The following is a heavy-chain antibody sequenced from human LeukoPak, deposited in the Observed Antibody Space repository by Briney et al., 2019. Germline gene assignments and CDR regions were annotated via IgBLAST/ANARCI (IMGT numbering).Heavy chain of an antibody. V-gene: IGHV3-23*01. CDR1: GFIFSSAV. Sequence: QPGGSLRLSCAASGFIFSSAVMSWVRQAPGKGLEWVSAINSRSGTTYAESVKGRFTISRDNSKNTLYLQMNTLRVEDTAVYHCAKGSPGAGGYRPFDYWGQGTLVTVSS. CDR2: INSRSGTT. CDR3: AKGSPGAGGYRPFDY. D-gene: IGHD3-10*01. J-gene: IGHJ4*02.